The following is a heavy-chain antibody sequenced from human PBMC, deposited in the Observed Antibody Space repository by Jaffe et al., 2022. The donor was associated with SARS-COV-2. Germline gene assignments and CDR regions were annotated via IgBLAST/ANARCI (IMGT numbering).Heavy chain of an antibody. CDR2: ISYDGSNK. Sequence: QVQLVESGGGVVQPGRSLRLSCAASGFTFSSYAMHWVRQAPGKGLEWVAVISYDGSNKYYADSVKGRFTISRDNSKNTLYLQMNSLRAEDTAVYYCARADPTDAFDIWGQGTMVTVSS. J-gene: IGHJ3*02. CDR1: GFTFSSYA. CDR3: ARADPTDAFDI. V-gene: IGHV3-30*04.